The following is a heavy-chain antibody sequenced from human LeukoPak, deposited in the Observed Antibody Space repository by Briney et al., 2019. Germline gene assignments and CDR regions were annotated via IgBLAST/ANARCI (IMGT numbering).Heavy chain of an antibody. V-gene: IGHV1-46*01. CDR2: INPSGGST. Sequence: ASVKVSCKGSGYTFISYHMHWVRQAPGQGLEWMGKINPSGGSTKYAQKFQGRVTMTSDTSTSTLLMELNSLISDDTAVYYCAREAMGARLEHWGQGTPLTVSS. D-gene: IGHD1-26*01. CDR3: AREAMGARLEH. CDR1: GYTFISYH. J-gene: IGHJ1*01.